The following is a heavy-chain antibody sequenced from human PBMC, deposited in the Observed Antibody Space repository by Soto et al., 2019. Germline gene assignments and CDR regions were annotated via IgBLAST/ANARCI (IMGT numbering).Heavy chain of an antibody. J-gene: IGHJ4*02. CDR2: TYYSSKWYN. D-gene: IGHD6-19*01. V-gene: IGHV6-1*01. CDR1: GDSVSSNSAA. CDR3: ARDRTGSGSYDY. Sequence: SQTLSLTCAISGDSVSSNSAAWNWIRQSPTRNLEWLGRTYYSSKWYNDYAVSVKGRININPDTARSQFSLQLSSVSPFDTAVYYCARDRTGSGSYDYWGQGALVTVSS.